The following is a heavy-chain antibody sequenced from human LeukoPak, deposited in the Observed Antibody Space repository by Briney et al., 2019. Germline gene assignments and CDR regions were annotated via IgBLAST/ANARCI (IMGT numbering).Heavy chain of an antibody. CDR1: GFTFSDYW. D-gene: IGHD6-13*01. Sequence: GGSLRLSCTASGFTFSDYWMSWVRQAPGRRLEWVANIKQDGSEQYYADSVKGRFTVSRDNAKSSLSLQMNSLRPEDTAVYYCARWRQQLPNFFDYWGQGTLVTVSS. CDR2: IKQDGSEQ. J-gene: IGHJ4*02. CDR3: ARWRQQLPNFFDY. V-gene: IGHV3-7*01.